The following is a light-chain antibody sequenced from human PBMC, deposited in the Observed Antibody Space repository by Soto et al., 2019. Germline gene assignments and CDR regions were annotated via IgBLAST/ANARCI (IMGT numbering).Light chain of an antibody. CDR1: SSDVGGYNY. CDR2: EVS. CDR3: NSYTSSSTRV. J-gene: IGLJ1*01. Sequence: QSVLTQPASVSGSPGQSITISCTGTSSDVGGYNYVSWYQQHPGKAPKLTIYEVSNRPSGVSNRFSGSKSGNTASLTISGLQTEDEADYYCNSYTSSSTRVFGTGTKVTVL. V-gene: IGLV2-14*01.